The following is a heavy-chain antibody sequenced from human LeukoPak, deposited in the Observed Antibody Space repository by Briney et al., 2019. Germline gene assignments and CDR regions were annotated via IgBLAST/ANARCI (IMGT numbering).Heavy chain of an antibody. J-gene: IGHJ4*02. CDR2: ISYDGSNK. V-gene: IGHV3-30*18. CDR1: GFTFSSYG. Sequence: GRSLRFSCAASGFTFSSYGMHWVRQAPGKGLEWVAVISYDGSNKYYADSVKGRFTISRDNSKNTLYLQMNSLRAEDTAVYYCAKELIVGAGDYWGQGTLVTVSS. CDR3: AKELIVGAGDY. D-gene: IGHD1-26*01.